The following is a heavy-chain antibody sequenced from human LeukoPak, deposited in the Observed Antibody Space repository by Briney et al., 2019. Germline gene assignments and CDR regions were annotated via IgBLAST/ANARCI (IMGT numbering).Heavy chain of an antibody. J-gene: IGHJ3*02. D-gene: IGHD3-22*01. V-gene: IGHV3-33*01. CDR1: GFTLSSYG. Sequence: GGSLRLSCAASGFTLSSYGIHWVRQAPGKGLEWVAFIWYDGTNRYYVDSVRGRFTISRDNSKNALYLQMNSLRAEDTAVYYCARGGHDYYDRSGYYYMSAFDIWGQGTMVTVSS. CDR2: IWYDGTNR. CDR3: ARGGHDYYDRSGYYYMSAFDI.